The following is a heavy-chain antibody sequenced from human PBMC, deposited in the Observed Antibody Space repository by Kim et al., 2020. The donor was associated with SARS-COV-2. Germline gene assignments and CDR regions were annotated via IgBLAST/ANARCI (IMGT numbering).Heavy chain of an antibody. D-gene: IGHD6-19*01. V-gene: IGHV3-7*03. J-gene: IGHJ6*02. CDR1: EFTFSTSW. Sequence: GGSLRLSCAASEFTFSTSWMTWVRQAPGKGLEWVASIKQDAYESYYVDSVKGRFTISRDNAENLLYLQMNSLRPEDTAVYYCAKGVSVAPHYYYHYGMDVWGQGTTVTVSS. CDR2: IKQDAYES. CDR3: AKGVSVAPHYYYHYGMDV.